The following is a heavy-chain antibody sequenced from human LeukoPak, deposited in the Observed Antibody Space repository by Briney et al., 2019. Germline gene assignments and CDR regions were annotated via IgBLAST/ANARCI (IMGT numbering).Heavy chain of an antibody. V-gene: IGHV3-23*01. Sequence: GGPLRLSCAASGFTFSSYAMSWVRQAPGKGLEWVSAISGSGGSTYYADSVKGRFTISRDNSKNTLYLQMNSLRAEDTAVYYCAKDLIRGDTAMVIDYWSQGTLVTVSS. CDR3: AKDLIRGDTAMVIDY. D-gene: IGHD5-18*01. CDR2: ISGSGGST. CDR1: GFTFSSYA. J-gene: IGHJ4*02.